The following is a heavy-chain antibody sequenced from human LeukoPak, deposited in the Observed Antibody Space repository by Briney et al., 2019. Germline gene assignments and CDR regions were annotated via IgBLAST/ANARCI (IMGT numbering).Heavy chain of an antibody. J-gene: IGHJ5*02. V-gene: IGHV1-2*06. CDR1: GYTFTGYY. Sequence: GASVKVSCKASGYTFTGYYMHWVRQAPGQGLEWMGRINPNSGGTNYAQKFQGRVTMTRDTSISTAYMELSRLRSDDTAVYYCARDATAVWYYDSSGYRWFDPWGQGTLVTVSS. D-gene: IGHD3-22*01. CDR3: ARDATAVWYYDSSGYRWFDP. CDR2: INPNSGGT.